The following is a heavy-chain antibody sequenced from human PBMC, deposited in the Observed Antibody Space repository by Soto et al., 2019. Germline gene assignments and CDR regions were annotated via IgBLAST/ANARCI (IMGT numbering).Heavy chain of an antibody. J-gene: IGHJ6*02. CDR3: ARAMYQRLHPYYYGMDV. CDR2: IHYSGST. Sequence: SETLSLTCTVSGGSISSYYWSWIRQSPGKGLEWIGYIHYSGSTKSNPSLKGRVTISVDTSRNQVSLKLSSVTAADSAVYFCARAMYQRLHPYYYGMDVWGQGTTVTVSS. D-gene: IGHD2-8*01. CDR1: GGSISSYY. V-gene: IGHV4-59*01.